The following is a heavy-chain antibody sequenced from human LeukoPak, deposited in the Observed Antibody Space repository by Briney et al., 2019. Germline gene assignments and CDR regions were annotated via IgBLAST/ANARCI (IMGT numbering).Heavy chain of an antibody. Sequence: SETLSLTCTVSGGSISSGSYYWSWIRQPAGKGLEWIGRIYTSGSTNYNPSLKSRVTISVDTSKNQFSLKLSSVTAADTAVYYCARENDYDFWSGTMGYFDYWGQGTLVTVSS. D-gene: IGHD3-3*01. CDR2: IYTSGST. CDR1: GGSISSGSYY. J-gene: IGHJ4*02. CDR3: ARENDYDFWSGTMGYFDY. V-gene: IGHV4-61*02.